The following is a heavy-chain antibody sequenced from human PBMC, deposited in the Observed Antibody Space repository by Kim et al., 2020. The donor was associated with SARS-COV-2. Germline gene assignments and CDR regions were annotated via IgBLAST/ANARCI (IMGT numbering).Heavy chain of an antibody. Sequence: GGSLRLSCAASGFTFSSYVMSWVRQAPGKGLEWVSAISGSGGSTYYADSVKGRFTISRDNSKNTLYLQMNSLRAEDTAVYYCAKYQGITIFGVVPPGGYYGMDVWGQGTTVTVSS. V-gene: IGHV3-23*01. J-gene: IGHJ6*02. CDR2: ISGSGGST. CDR3: AKYQGITIFGVVPPGGYYGMDV. CDR1: GFTFSSYV. D-gene: IGHD3-3*01.